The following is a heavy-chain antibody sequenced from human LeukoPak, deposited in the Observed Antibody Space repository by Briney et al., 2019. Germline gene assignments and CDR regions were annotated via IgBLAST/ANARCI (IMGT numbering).Heavy chain of an antibody. CDR1: GFTFSNAW. D-gene: IGHD1-26*01. J-gene: IGHJ4*02. Sequence: RGSLRLSCAASGFTFSNAWMSWVRQAPGKGLEWVGRIKSKTDGGTTDYAAPVKGRFTISRDDSKNTLYLQMNSPNTDDTAVYYCTTVIGGATTFESYYFDYWGQGTLVTVSS. CDR2: IKSKTDGGTT. CDR3: TTVIGGATTFESYYFDY. V-gene: IGHV3-15*01.